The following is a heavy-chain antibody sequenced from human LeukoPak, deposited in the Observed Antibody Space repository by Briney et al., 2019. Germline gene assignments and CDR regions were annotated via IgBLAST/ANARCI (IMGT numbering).Heavy chain of an antibody. CDR3: ARTYYDFWSGYYRDY. Sequence: SQTLSLTCTVSGGSISSGSYYWSWIRQPAGKGLEWIGRIYTSGSTNHNPSLKSRVTISVDTSKNQFSLKLSSVTAADTAVYYCARTYYDFWSGYYRDYWGQGTLVTVSS. V-gene: IGHV4-61*02. CDR2: IYTSGST. D-gene: IGHD3-3*01. CDR1: GGSISSGSYY. J-gene: IGHJ4*02.